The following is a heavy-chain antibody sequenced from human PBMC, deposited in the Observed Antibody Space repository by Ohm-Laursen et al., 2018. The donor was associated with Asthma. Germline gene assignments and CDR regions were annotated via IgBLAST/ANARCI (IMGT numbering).Heavy chain of an antibody. CDR2: INHSGST. V-gene: IGHV4-34*01. J-gene: IGHJ6*02. CDR1: GGSFSGYY. CDR3: ARDHSSVSYYYGMDV. D-gene: IGHD3-10*01. Sequence: PSQTLSLTCAVYGGSFSGYYWSWIRQPPGKGLEWIGEINHSGSTNYNPSLKSRVTISVDTSKNQFSLKLSSVTAADTAVYYCARDHSSVSYYYGMDVWGQGTTVTVSS.